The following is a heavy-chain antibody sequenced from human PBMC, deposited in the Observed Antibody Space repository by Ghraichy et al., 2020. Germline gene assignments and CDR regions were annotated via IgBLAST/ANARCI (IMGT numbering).Heavy chain of an antibody. J-gene: IGHJ4*02. Sequence: GGSLRLSCAASGFTVSSNYMSWVRQAPGKGLEWVSVIYSGGSTYYADSVKGRFTISRDNSKNTLYLQLNSLRAEDTAVYYCARNMVGTTLPDYWGQGTLFTVSS. D-gene: IGHD4/OR15-4a*01. V-gene: IGHV3-53*01. CDR3: ARNMVGTTLPDY. CDR2: IYSGGST. CDR1: GFTVSSNY.